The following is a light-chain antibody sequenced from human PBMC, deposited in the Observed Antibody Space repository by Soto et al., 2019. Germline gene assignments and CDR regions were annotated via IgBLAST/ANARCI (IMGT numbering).Light chain of an antibody. V-gene: IGKV3-20*01. CDR2: GAS. CDR1: QSVSSGY. Sequence: EIVLTQSPGTLSLSPGESATLSCRASQSVSSGYLAWYQQKPGQAPRLLIYGASSRATGIPDRFSGGGSGTDFTLTISRLEPEDFAVYYCQQFSSYPLTFGGGTKVDIK. CDR3: QQFSSYPLT. J-gene: IGKJ4*01.